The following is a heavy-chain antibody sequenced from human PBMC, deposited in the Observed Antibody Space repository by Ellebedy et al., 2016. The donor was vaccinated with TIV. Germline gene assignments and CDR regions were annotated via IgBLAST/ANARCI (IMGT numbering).Heavy chain of an antibody. CDR3: ARVAVSTYSSSWYPTFDY. CDR1: GYTFTGYY. Sequence: ASVKVSCXASGYTFTGYYMHWVRQAPGQGLEWMGWINPNSGGTNYAQKFQGRVTMTRDTSISTAYMELSRLRSDDTAVYYCARVAVSTYSSSWYPTFDYWGQGTLVTVSS. CDR2: INPNSGGT. V-gene: IGHV1-2*02. D-gene: IGHD6-13*01. J-gene: IGHJ4*02.